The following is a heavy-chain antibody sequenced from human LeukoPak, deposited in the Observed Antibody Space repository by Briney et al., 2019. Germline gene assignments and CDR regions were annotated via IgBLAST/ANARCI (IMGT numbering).Heavy chain of an antibody. J-gene: IGHJ4*02. V-gene: IGHV1-46*01. Sequence: GASVKVSCKASGYTFTSYYMHWVRQAPGQGLEWMGIINPSGGSTSYAQKFQGRVTMTRDTSTSTVYMELSSLRSEDTAVYYCARADIAKTPKAKYYFDYWGQGTLVTVSS. CDR2: INPSGGST. D-gene: IGHD1-26*01. CDR1: GYTFTSYY. CDR3: ARADIAKTPKAKYYFDY.